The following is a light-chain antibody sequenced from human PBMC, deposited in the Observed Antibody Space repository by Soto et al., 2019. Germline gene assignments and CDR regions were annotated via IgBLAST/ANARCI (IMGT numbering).Light chain of an antibody. J-gene: IGLJ1*01. CDR3: HVWDSSSGHYI. V-gene: IGLV3-21*02. CDR1: NIGRKS. Sequence: SDELTQPPSVSVAPGQTARISCGGNNIGRKSVHWYQQKPGRAPVVVVYDDSDRPSGIPERFSGDNSGDTATLTISRVEAGDEADYYCHVWDSSSGHYIFGTGTKVTVL. CDR2: DDS.